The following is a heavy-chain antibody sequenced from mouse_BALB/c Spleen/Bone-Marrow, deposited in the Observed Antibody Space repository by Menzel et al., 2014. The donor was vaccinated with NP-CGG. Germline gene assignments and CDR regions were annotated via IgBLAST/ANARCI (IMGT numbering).Heavy chain of an antibody. V-gene: IGHV3-6*02. Sequence: VQLQQSGPGLVKPSQSLSLTCSVTGYSITSGYYWNWIRQFSGNKLEWMGYISYDGSNNYNPSLKNRISITRDTSKNQFFLKLNSVTTEDTATYYCARARFDSAFAYWGQGTLVTVSA. CDR2: ISYDGSN. CDR1: GYSITSGYY. J-gene: IGHJ3*01. D-gene: IGHD2-4*01. CDR3: ARARFDSAFAY.